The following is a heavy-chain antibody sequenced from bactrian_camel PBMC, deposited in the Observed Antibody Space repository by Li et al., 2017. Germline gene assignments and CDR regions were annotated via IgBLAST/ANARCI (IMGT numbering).Heavy chain of an antibody. J-gene: IGHJ4*01. CDR2: IATGSGNT. D-gene: IGHD8*01. CDR1: GYTYNRNC. V-gene: IGHV3S40*01. CDR3: AADRLRCLTPKWDGEYTY. Sequence: DVQLVESGGDLVQPGGSLVLSCAASGYTYNRNCMAWFRQAPGKEREGVARIATGSGNTYYADSVKGRFTISQGNAKNTVFLQMNSLGPDDAAMYYCAADRLRCLTPKWDGEYTYWAQGTQVTVS.